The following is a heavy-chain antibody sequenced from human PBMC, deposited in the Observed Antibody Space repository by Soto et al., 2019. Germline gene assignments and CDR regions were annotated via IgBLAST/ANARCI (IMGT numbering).Heavy chain of an antibody. Sequence: SVKLSCKASGFTFTSSAVQWVRQARGQRLEWIGWIVVGSGNTNYAQKFQERVTITRDMSTSTAYMELSSLRSEDTAVYYCARTDFWSGYYTDYWGQGTLVTVSS. V-gene: IGHV1-58*01. D-gene: IGHD3-3*01. J-gene: IGHJ4*02. CDR3: ARTDFWSGYYTDY. CDR1: GFTFTSSA. CDR2: IVVGSGNT.